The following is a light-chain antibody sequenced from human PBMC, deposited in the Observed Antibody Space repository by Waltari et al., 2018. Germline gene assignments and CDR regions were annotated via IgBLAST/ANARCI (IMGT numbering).Light chain of an antibody. CDR3: SSFTDTHTLL. CDR2: DVT. V-gene: IGLV2-14*03. Sequence: QSALTQPAPVAGSPGQSIPIPRPGTRNYVGASTFVPWYQQHPGRPPQPMIYDVTERPSGISYRFSGSKSANTASLTISGLLPEDEAIYYCSSFTDTHTLLFGGGTTVTVL. J-gene: IGLJ2*01. CDR1: RNYVGASTF.